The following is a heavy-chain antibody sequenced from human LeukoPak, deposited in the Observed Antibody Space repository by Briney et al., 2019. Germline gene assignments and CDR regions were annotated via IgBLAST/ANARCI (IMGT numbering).Heavy chain of an antibody. V-gene: IGHV3-23*01. Sequence: GGSLRLSRAASGFPFSSYAMSCVPQAPPKGLEGVSAINGSGGSTYYADSAKGRFPNSRGNPKNTLHLQMNSLRAEDTAVYYCAIVRNRIGVADIVVVPAAIFYFDYWGQGTLVTVSS. CDR3: AIVRNRIGVADIVVVPAAIFYFDY. D-gene: IGHD2-2*01. CDR1: GFPFSSYA. J-gene: IGHJ4*02. CDR2: INGSGGST.